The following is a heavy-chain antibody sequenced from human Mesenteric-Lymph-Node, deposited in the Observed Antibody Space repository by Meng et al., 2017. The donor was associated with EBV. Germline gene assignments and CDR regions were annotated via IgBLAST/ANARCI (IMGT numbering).Heavy chain of an antibody. CDR2: INPNSGDT. CDR1: GYTFTGYY. D-gene: IGHD3-3*02. V-gene: IGHV1-2*04. J-gene: IGHJ4*02. Sequence: QVQLGQFGGEVKKPGASVKVSCKASGYTFTGYYMHWVRQAPGQGLEWMGWINPNSGDTNYAQKFQGWVTMTRDTSINTAYMELSSLRSDATAVYYCATLTAASTPHFSAWGQGTLVTVSS. CDR3: ATLTAASTPHFSA.